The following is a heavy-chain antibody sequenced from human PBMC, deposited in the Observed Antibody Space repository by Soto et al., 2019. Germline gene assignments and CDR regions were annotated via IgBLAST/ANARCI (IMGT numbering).Heavy chain of an antibody. D-gene: IGHD2-2*01. V-gene: IGHV1-69*13. Sequence: SVKVSCKASGGTFSSYAISWVRQAPGQGLEWMGGIIPIFGTTNYAQKFQGRVTITADESTSTAYMELSSLRSEDTAVYYCARVREKDIVLVPAATYYYYGMDVWGQ. CDR2: IIPIFGTT. CDR3: ARVREKDIVLVPAATYYYYGMDV. J-gene: IGHJ6*02. CDR1: GGTFSSYA.